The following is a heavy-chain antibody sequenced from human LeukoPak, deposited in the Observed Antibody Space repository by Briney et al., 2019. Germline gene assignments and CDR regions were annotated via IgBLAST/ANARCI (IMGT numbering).Heavy chain of an antibody. CDR3: AKEVGRVGYYFDY. CDR1: GFTFSSYA. J-gene: IGHJ4*02. V-gene: IGHV3-23*01. Sequence: LGGSLRLSCAASGFTFSSYAMTWVRQAPGKGLEWVSAISGSGSSTYYADSVKGRFTISRDNSKNTLYLQMNSLRAEDTAVYYCAKEVGRVGYYFDYWGQGTLVTVSS. CDR2: ISGSGSST. D-gene: IGHD1-26*01.